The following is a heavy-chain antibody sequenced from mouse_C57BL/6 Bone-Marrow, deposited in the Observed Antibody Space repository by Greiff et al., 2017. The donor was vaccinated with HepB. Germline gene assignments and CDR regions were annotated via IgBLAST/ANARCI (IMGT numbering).Heavy chain of an antibody. V-gene: IGHV2-6*03. J-gene: IGHJ2*01. CDR2: IWSDGST. CDR3: ARGATTEEGFDY. CDR1: GFSLTSYG. D-gene: IGHD1-1*01. Sequence: KLQDSGPCLVAPSQSLSITCTVSGFSLTSYGVHWVRQPPGKGLEWLVVIWSDGSTTYNSALKSRLSISKDNSKSQVFLKMNSLQTDDTAMYYCARGATTEEGFDYWGQGTTLTVSS.